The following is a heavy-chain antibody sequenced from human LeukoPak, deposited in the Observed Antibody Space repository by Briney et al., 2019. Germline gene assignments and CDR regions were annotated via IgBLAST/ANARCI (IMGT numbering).Heavy chain of an antibody. CDR1: GLTFSGRW. D-gene: IGHD1-26*01. CDR2: INQDGTDK. CDR3: AREIVGTHKSRFDP. J-gene: IGHJ5*02. V-gene: IGHV3-7*03. Sequence: GGSLRLSCAASGLTFSGRWMSWLRQAPGKGLEWVANINQDGTDKYYVDSVKGRFTISRDNAKNSLYLQMNSLRAEDTAVYYCAREIVGTHKSRFDPWGQGTLVTVSS.